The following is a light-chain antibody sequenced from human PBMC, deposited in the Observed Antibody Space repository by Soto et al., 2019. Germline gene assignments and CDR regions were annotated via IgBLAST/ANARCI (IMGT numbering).Light chain of an antibody. CDR3: QQYNDWPLT. V-gene: IGKV3-20*01. CDR1: QSVSSSY. J-gene: IGKJ4*01. Sequence: IVFTLSSGALSLSPGESATLSFMASQSVSSSYLAWYQQKPGQAPRLLIYGASSRATGIPDRFSGSGSGTDFTLTITRLEPEDFAVYYCQQYNDWPLTFGGGTKVDIK. CDR2: GAS.